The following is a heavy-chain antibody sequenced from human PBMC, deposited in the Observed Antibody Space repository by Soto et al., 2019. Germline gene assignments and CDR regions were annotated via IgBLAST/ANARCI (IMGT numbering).Heavy chain of an antibody. Sequence: QVQLVQSGAEVKKPGSSVKVSCKASGGTFSSYAISWVRQAPGQGLEWMGGIIPIFGTANYAQKFQGRVTITAYESTSTAYMEVSSLRSEASAVYSCALREVDGGNNWFDPWGQGTLVTVS. J-gene: IGHJ5*02. D-gene: IGHD1-26*01. V-gene: IGHV1-69*12. CDR1: GGTFSSYA. CDR2: IIPIFGTA. CDR3: ALREVDGGNNWFDP.